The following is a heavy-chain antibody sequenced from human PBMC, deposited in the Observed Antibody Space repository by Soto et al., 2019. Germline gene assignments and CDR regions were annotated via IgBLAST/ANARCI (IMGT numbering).Heavy chain of an antibody. CDR3: ARGPTVVPAYYFDY. Sequence: SETLSLTCAVYGGSFSGYYWSWIRQPPGKGLEWIGEINHSGSTNYNPSLKSRVTISVDTSKNQFSLKLSSVTAADTAVYYCARGPTVVPAYYFDYWGQGTLVTVSS. J-gene: IGHJ4*02. V-gene: IGHV4-34*01. CDR2: INHSGST. CDR1: GGSFSGYY. D-gene: IGHD4-17*01.